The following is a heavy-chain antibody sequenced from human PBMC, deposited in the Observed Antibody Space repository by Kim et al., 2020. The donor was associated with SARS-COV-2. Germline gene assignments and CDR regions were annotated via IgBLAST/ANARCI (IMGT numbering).Heavy chain of an antibody. CDR3: AGIWFGESITKSSYYYGMDV. J-gene: IGHJ6*02. V-gene: IGHV4-39*01. D-gene: IGHD3-10*01. CDR2: IYYSGST. Sequence: SETLSLTCTVSGGSISSSSYYWGWIRQPPGKGLEWIGSIYYSGSTYYNPSLKSRVTISVDTSKNQFSLKLSSVTAADTAVYYCAGIWFGESITKSSYYYGMDVWGQGTTVTVSS. CDR1: GGSISSSSYY.